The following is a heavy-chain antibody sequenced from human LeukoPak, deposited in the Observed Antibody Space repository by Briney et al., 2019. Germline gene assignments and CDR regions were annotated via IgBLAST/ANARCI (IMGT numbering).Heavy chain of an antibody. V-gene: IGHV1-3*01. CDR3: TRDGIYGDCDI. CDR2: INAGNGNT. Sequence: ASVKVSCKASGYTFTSYAMHWVRQAPGQRLEWMGWINAGNGNTKYSQKFQGRVTITRDTSASTAYMELSSLRSEDTAVYYCTRDGIYGDCDIWGQGTMVTVSS. D-gene: IGHD4-17*01. CDR1: GYTFTSYA. J-gene: IGHJ3*02.